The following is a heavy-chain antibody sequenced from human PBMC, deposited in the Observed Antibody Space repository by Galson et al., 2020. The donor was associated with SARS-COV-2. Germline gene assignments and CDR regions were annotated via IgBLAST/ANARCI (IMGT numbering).Heavy chain of an antibody. J-gene: IGHJ5*02. CDR1: GGTFSSYA. CDR2: IIPIFGTA. V-gene: IGHV1-69*06. CDR3: ARDNDSSGYYYSPNWFDP. Sequence: ASVKVSYKASGGTFSSYAISWVRQAPGQGLEWMGRIIPIFGTANYAQKFQGRVTITADKSTSTAYMELSSLRSEDTAVYYCARDNDSSGYYYSPNWFDPWGQGTLVTVSS. D-gene: IGHD3-22*01.